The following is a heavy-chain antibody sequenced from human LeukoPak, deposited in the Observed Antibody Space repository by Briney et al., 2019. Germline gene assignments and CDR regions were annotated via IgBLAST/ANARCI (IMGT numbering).Heavy chain of an antibody. V-gene: IGHV3-9*01. J-gene: IGHJ4*02. CDR2: ISWNSGSI. CDR3: AKLSSGYYIGGGNFDY. CDR1: GFTFDDYA. Sequence: GGSLRLSCAASGFTFDDYAMHWVRHAPGKGLEWVSGISWNSGSIGYADSVKGRFTISRDNAKNSLYLQMNSLRAEDTALYYCAKLSSGYYIGGGNFDYWGQGTLVTVSS. D-gene: IGHD3-22*01.